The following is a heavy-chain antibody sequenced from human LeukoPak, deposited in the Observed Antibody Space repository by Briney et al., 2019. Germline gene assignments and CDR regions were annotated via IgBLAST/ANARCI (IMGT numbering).Heavy chain of an antibody. J-gene: IGHJ3*02. Sequence: SETQSLTCTVSGGSMSSYYWSWIRQPPGKGLEWIGYIYYSGSTNYNPSLKSRVTISVDTSRNQFSLKLSSVTAADTAVYYCARHGSSYSAFAIWGQGTVVTVSS. CDR3: ARHGSSYSAFAI. V-gene: IGHV4-59*08. CDR1: GGSMSSYY. D-gene: IGHD2-2*01. CDR2: IYYSGST.